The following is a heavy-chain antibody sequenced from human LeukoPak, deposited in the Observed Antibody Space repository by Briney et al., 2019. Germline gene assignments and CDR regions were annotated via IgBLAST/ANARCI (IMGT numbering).Heavy chain of an antibody. CDR2: IGPSSSTI. D-gene: IGHD6-19*01. V-gene: IGHV3-48*02. CDR3: ARERGYDSGWYLDY. J-gene: IGHJ4*02. CDR1: GFTFDDYA. Sequence: GGSLRLSCAASGFTFDDYAMHWVRQAPGKGLEWVSYIGPSSSTIFYADSVKGRFTISRDDDENSLYLQMNSLRDEDTAVYYCARERGYDSGWYLDYWGQGTRVTVSS.